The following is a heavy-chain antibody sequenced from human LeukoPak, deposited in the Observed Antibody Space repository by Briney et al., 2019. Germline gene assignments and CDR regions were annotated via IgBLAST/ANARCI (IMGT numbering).Heavy chain of an antibody. V-gene: IGHV1-18*01. CDR3: ARSSSTSFPTANFDY. D-gene: IGHD2-2*01. Sequence: ASVKVSCKASGYTFISYGISWVRQAPGQGLEWMGWISAYNGNTNYAQKLQGRVTMTTDTSTSTAYMELRSLRSDDTAVYYCARSSSTSFPTANFDYWGQGTLVTVSP. CDR1: GYTFISYG. CDR2: ISAYNGNT. J-gene: IGHJ4*02.